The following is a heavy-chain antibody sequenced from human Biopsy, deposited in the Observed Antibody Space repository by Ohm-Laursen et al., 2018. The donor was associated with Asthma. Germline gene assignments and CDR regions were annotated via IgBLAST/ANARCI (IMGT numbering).Heavy chain of an antibody. CDR2: ISAYNGNT. V-gene: IGHV1-18*01. Sequence: SVKVSCKTSGYTFTSSGITWVRQAPGQGLEWMGWISAYNGNTKFAQKLQDRVTMITDTSTSTAYMELSSLRSEDTAVYYCARLNYYDSSGKYLDSWGQGTLVTVSS. CDR1: GYTFTSSG. D-gene: IGHD3-22*01. CDR3: ARLNYYDSSGKYLDS. J-gene: IGHJ4*02.